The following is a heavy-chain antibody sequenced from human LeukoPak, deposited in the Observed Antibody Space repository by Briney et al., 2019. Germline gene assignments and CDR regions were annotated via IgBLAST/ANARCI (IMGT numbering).Heavy chain of an antibody. CDR1: GYSFTSYW. Sequence: GESLKISCKGSGYSFTSYWIGWVRQMPGKGLEWMGIIYPGDPDTRYSPSFQGQVTISADKSISTAYLQWSSLKASDTAMYYCARTVVDSSGWYYFDYWGQGTLVTVSS. V-gene: IGHV5-51*01. CDR3: ARTVVDSSGWYYFDY. J-gene: IGHJ4*02. D-gene: IGHD6-19*01. CDR2: IYPGDPDT.